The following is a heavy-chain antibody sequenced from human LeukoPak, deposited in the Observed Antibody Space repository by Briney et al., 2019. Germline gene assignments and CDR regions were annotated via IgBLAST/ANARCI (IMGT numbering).Heavy chain of an antibody. CDR2: IYYSGST. D-gene: IGHD2-15*01. J-gene: IGHJ4*02. Sequence: PSETLSLTCTVSGGSISSYYWSWIRQPPGKGLELIGYIYYSGSTNYNPSLKSRVTISVDTSKNQFSLKLTSVTAADTAVYYCARAVVGGYFDFWGQGTLVTVSS. CDR3: ARAVVGGYFDF. V-gene: IGHV4-59*01. CDR1: GGSISSYY.